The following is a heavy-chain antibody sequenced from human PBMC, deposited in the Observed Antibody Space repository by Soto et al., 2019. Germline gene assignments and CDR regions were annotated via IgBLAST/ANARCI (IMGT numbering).Heavy chain of an antibody. Sequence: QVQLVESGGGVVQPGRSLRLSCAASGFTFSSYGMHWVRQAPGKGLEWVAVISYDGSNKYYADSVKGRFTISRDNSKNTLYLQMNSLRAEDTAVYYCAKGSLPAYGDPPEVAFDIWGQGTMVTVSS. J-gene: IGHJ3*02. CDR3: AKGSLPAYGDPPEVAFDI. CDR2: ISYDGSNK. D-gene: IGHD4-17*01. CDR1: GFTFSSYG. V-gene: IGHV3-30*18.